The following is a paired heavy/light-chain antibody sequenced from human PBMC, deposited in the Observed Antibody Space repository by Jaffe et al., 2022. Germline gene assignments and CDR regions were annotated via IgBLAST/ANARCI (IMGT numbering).Heavy chain of an antibody. V-gene: IGHV4-38-2*01. CDR2: IYHSGST. Sequence: QVQLQESGPGLVKPSETLSLTCAVSGYSISSGYYWGWIRQPPGKGLEWIGSIYHSGSTYYNPSLKSRVTISVDTSKNQFSLKLSSVTAADTAVYYCARWGTLDTAMGGMATALSNWFDPWGQGTLVTVSS. J-gene: IGHJ5*02. CDR1: GYSISSGYY. D-gene: IGHD5-18*01. CDR3: ARWGTLDTAMGGMATALSNWFDP.
Light chain of an antibody. CDR1: QSLLHSDGKTY. CDR3: MQGIHLPIT. Sequence: DIVMTQTPLSLSVTPGQPASISCKSSQSLLHSDGKTYLYWYLQKPGQSPQLLIYEVSSRFSGVPDRFSGSGSGTDFTLKISRVEAEDVGVYYCMQGIHLPITFGQGTKLEIK. J-gene: IGKJ2*01. CDR2: EVS. V-gene: IGKV2-29*02.